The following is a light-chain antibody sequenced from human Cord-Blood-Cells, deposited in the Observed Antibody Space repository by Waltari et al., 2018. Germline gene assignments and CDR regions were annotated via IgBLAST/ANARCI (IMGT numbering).Light chain of an antibody. CDR3: QQYNNWPFT. CDR2: GAS. J-gene: IGKJ3*01. Sequence: EIVMTQSPATLSVSPGERATLSCRASQSVSNNLAWYQQKPGQAPRLLIYGASTRATGIPARFSGSGSGTEFTLTISSLQSEDVAVYYCQQYNNWPFTFGPGTKVDIK. V-gene: IGKV3-15*01. CDR1: QSVSNN.